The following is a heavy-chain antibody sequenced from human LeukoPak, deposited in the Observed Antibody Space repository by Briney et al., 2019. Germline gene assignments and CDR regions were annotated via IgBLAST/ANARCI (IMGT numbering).Heavy chain of an antibody. J-gene: IGHJ6*02. V-gene: IGHV4-31*03. Sequence: PSQTLSLTCTVSGGSISSGGYYWSWIRQHPGKGLEWIGYIYYSGSTYYNPSLKSRVTILVDTSKNQFSLKLSSVTAADTAVYYCAREVRIGKGYCSGGSCYSSPSYYGMDVWGQGTTVTVSS. CDR1: GGSISSGGYY. D-gene: IGHD2-15*01. CDR3: AREVRIGKGYCSGGSCYSSPSYYGMDV. CDR2: IYYSGST.